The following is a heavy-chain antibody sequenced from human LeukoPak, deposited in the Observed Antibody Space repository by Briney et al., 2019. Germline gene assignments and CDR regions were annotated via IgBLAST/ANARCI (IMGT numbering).Heavy chain of an antibody. V-gene: IGHV1-69*04. CDR3: ARVPLDYYDSSDLDY. CDR1: GGTFSSYA. D-gene: IGHD3-22*01. J-gene: IGHJ4*02. CDR2: IIPILGIA. Sequence: ASVKVSCKASGGTFSSYAISWVRQAPGQGLEWMGRIIPILGIASYAQKFQGRVTITADKSTSTAYMELSSLRSEDTAVYYCARVPLDYYDSSDLDYWGQGTLVTVSS.